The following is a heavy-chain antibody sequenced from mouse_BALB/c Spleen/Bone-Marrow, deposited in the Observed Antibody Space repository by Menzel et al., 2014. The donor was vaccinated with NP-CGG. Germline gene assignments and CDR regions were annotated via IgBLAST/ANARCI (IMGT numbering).Heavy chain of an antibody. CDR3: TRSPITTVVAETMDY. D-gene: IGHD1-1*01. CDR2: IYPGSGST. Sequence: LQQSGSELVRPGASVKLSCKASGYTFTSYWMHRVKQRPGQGLEWIGNIYPGSGSTNYDEKFKNKATLTVDTSSSTAYMQLSSLTSEDSAVYYCTRSPITTVVAETMDYWGQGTSVTVSS. CDR1: GYTFTSYW. V-gene: IGHV1S22*01. J-gene: IGHJ4*01.